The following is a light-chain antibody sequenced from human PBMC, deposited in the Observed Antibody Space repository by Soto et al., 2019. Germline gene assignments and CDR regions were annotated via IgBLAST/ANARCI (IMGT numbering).Light chain of an antibody. CDR2: DAS. CDR1: QSINNW. J-gene: IGKJ4*01. Sequence: DLQMTQSPSTLSASVGDRVTITCRASQSINNWLAWYQQKPGEAPKLLIYDASNLERGVPSRFGGSGSGTEFTLTISSLQPDDFATYYCHQYNGYFGGGTKVEVK. V-gene: IGKV1-5*01. CDR3: HQYNGY.